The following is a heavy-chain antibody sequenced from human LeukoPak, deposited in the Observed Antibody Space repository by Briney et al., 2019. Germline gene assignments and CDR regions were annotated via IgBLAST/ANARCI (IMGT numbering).Heavy chain of an antibody. Sequence: PSETLSLTCTVSGDSISSYYWSWTRQPPGKGLEWIGYIYYSGSTNYKPSLKSRVTISVDTSKNQFSLKLSSVTAADTAVYYCARSGYRYGAGALDIWGQGTMVTVSS. V-gene: IGHV4-59*01. D-gene: IGHD5-18*01. CDR1: GDSISSYY. CDR3: ARSGYRYGAGALDI. J-gene: IGHJ3*02. CDR2: IYYSGST.